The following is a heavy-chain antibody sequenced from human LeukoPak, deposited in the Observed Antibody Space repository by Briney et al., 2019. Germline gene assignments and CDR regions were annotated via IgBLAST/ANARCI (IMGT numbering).Heavy chain of an antibody. Sequence: PGGSLRLSCVGSGFTFSDYFMSWIRQVPGKEAEWLSYINNKGDNILYRASVKGRFTISRDNAENSLSLQMTSLKAEATAVYYCATSRVFDYWGQGALVIVSS. CDR2: INNKGDNI. V-gene: IGHV3-11*04. J-gene: IGHJ4*02. CDR3: ATSRVFDY. CDR1: GFTFSDYF.